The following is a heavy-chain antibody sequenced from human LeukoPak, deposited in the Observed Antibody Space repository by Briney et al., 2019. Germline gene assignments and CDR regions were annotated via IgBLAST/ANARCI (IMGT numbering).Heavy chain of an antibody. J-gene: IGHJ4*02. Sequence: GGSLRLSCAASVFTFNSDWMSWVRQAPGKGLECVAKINPNGNIEQYVDSVKGRFTISRDNSKKSLYLQMNNLRVEDTAVYYCATEAWYRFEYWGRGTLVPSPQ. V-gene: IGHV3-7*01. CDR3: ATEAWYRFEY. D-gene: IGHD2-15*01. CDR2: INPNGNIE. CDR1: VFTFNSDW.